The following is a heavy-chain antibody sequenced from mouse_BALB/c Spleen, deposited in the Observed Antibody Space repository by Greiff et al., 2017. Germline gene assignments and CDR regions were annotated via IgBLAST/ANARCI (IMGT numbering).Heavy chain of an antibody. Sequence: QVQLKESGPGLAAPSQCLSITCNVSGYSFTSYGVHWVRQPPGKGLEWLGVIWAGGSTNYNSALMSRLSISKDNSKSQVFLKMNSLQTDDTAMYYCARGATRMGAMDDWGQGTSVTVSS. V-gene: IGHV2-9*02. CDR3: ARGATRMGAMDD. J-gene: IGHJ4*01. CDR1: GYSFTSYG. CDR2: IWAGGST. D-gene: IGHD2-3*01.